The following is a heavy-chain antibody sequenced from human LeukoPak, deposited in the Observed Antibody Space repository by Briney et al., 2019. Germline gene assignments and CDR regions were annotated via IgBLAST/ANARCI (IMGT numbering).Heavy chain of an antibody. V-gene: IGHV5-51*01. CDR3: ARQREWGGGFDAFDI. Sequence: RESLKISCKGSGYTFTRYWIGWVRQMPGKGLEWMGIIYPGDSDTRYSPSLQGQVTISADKSISTAYLQWSSLKASDTAMYYCARQREWGGGFDAFDIWGQGTMVTVSS. J-gene: IGHJ3*02. CDR2: IYPGDSDT. D-gene: IGHD2-15*01. CDR1: GYTFTRYW.